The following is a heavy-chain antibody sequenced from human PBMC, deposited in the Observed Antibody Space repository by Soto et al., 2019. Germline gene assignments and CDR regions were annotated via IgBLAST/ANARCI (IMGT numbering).Heavy chain of an antibody. CDR3: ARDEREGPTYYYYGMDV. V-gene: IGHV3-33*01. CDR1: GFTFSSYG. Sequence: QVQLVESGGGVVQPGRSLRLSCAASGFTFSSYGMHWVRQAPGKGLEWVAVIWYDGSNKYYADSVKGRFTISRDNPENTLYQQMNSLRAEGTAVYYCARDEREGPTYYYYGMDVWGQGTTVTVSS. J-gene: IGHJ6*02. CDR2: IWYDGSNK.